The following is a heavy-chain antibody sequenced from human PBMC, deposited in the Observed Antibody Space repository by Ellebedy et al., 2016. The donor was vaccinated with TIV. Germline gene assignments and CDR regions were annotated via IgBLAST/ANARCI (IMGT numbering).Heavy chain of an antibody. J-gene: IGHJ6*02. CDR3: AKSLEVVITMIVHPGGMDV. CDR2: ISGSGGST. V-gene: IGHV3-23*01. CDR1: GFTFSTYT. D-gene: IGHD3-22*01. Sequence: GESLKISXAASGFTFSTYTMNWVRQAPGKGLEWVSVISGSGGSTYYADSVKGRFTISRDNAKNSLYLQMNSLRAEDTAVYYCAKSLEVVITMIVHPGGMDVWGQGTTVTVSS.